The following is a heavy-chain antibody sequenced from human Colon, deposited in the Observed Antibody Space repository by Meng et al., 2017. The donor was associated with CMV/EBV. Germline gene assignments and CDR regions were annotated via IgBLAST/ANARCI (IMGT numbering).Heavy chain of an antibody. CDR2: IYDTGIT. J-gene: IGHJ4*02. CDR1: GVSATSGAYH. D-gene: IGHD2/OR15-2a*01. CDR3: AKSRSSTPGIVDD. Sequence: QVQLQESGPGLVKPSETLSLTCIVSGVSATSGAYHWSWIRQSPGKGLEWIGYIYDTGITIYNPSLKSRVTIFLETSKNQFSLNLNSMTTADTAVYYCAKSRSSTPGIVDDWGQGTLVTVSS. V-gene: IGHV4-61*08.